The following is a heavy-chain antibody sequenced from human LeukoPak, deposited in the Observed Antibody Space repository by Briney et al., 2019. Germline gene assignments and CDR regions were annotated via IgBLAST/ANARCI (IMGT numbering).Heavy chain of an antibody. CDR2: ISGSTGFT. CDR3: AKYGSGSYYRD. Sequence: GGSLRPSCAASGFTFSNYAMSWVRQAPGKGLEWVSAISGSTGFTYYADSVKGRFTISRDNSKNTLYLQMNSLRAEGTAIYYCAKYGSGSYYRDWGQGTLVTVSS. D-gene: IGHD3-10*01. CDR1: GFTFSNYA. V-gene: IGHV3-23*01. J-gene: IGHJ1*01.